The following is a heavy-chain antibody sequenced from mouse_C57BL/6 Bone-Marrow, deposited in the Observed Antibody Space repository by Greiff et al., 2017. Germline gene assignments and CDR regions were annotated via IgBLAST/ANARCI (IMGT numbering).Heavy chain of an antibody. Sequence: VQLQQSGPELVKPGASVKISCKASGYTFTDYYMNWVKQSHGKSLEWIGDINPNNGGTSYNQKFKGKATLTVDKSSSTAYLELRSLTSEDSAVYYGARGRDYYGSTLDYWGQGTTLTVSS. CDR1: GYTFTDYY. D-gene: IGHD1-1*01. J-gene: IGHJ2*01. V-gene: IGHV1-26*01. CDR3: ARGRDYYGSTLDY. CDR2: INPNNGGT.